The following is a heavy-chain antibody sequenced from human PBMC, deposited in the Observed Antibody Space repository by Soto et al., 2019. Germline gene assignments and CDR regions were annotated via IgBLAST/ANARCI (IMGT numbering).Heavy chain of an antibody. Sequence: QVQLVQSGTEVKKPGSSVKVSCKASGDTFSFYTINWVRQAPGLGLEWVGRINPIVSMSNYAQKVQGRVSMTAHKSASAAYMNLRSLRSDDTAMYFCAATDGSGDRAFDYWGQGALVTVSS. CDR2: INPIVSMS. CDR3: AATDGSGDRAFDY. CDR1: GDTFSFYT. J-gene: IGHJ4*02. D-gene: IGHD3-10*01. V-gene: IGHV1-69*02.